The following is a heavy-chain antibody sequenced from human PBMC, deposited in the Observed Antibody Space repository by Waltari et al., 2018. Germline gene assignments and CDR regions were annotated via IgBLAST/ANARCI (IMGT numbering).Heavy chain of an antibody. CDR3: ARDGPSGYDVPY. Sequence: QVQLVQSGAEVKKPGASVKVSCKASGYTFTGSYMHWVRQAPGQGLEWMGRINATSGGTNYAQKLQGRVTMTRDTSLSTAYMELSRLRSDDTAVYYCARDGPSGYDVPYWGQGTLVTVSS. CDR2: INATSGGT. J-gene: IGHJ4*02. D-gene: IGHD5-12*01. V-gene: IGHV1-2*06. CDR1: GYTFTGSY.